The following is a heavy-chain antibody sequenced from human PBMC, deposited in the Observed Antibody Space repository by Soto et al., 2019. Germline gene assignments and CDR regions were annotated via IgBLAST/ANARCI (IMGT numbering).Heavy chain of an antibody. CDR1: GGSISGSY. D-gene: IGHD6-19*01. CDR2: VYYTGST. CDR3: ARSVAVPGAHIDY. Sequence: SATLSLTCSVSGGSISGSYWSWIRQSPGKGLEWLCYVYYTGSTNYSPSLRSRVSISVDTSKNEFSLRLSSVTAADTAVYFCARSVAVPGAHIDYWGQGTQVTVSS. V-gene: IGHV4-59*01. J-gene: IGHJ4*02.